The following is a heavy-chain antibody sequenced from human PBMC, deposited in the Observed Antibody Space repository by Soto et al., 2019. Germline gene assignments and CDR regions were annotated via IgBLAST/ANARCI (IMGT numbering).Heavy chain of an antibody. CDR3: ARARDYDFWSGLDY. D-gene: IGHD3-3*01. J-gene: IGHJ4*02. Sequence: QVQLQESGPGLVKPSETLSLTCTVSGGSISSYYWSWIRQPPGKGLQWIGYIYYSGSTNYNPSLNSRVTISVDTSKNQFSLKLSSVTAADTAVYYCARARDYDFWSGLDYWGQGTLVTVSS. V-gene: IGHV4-59*01. CDR1: GGSISSYY. CDR2: IYYSGST.